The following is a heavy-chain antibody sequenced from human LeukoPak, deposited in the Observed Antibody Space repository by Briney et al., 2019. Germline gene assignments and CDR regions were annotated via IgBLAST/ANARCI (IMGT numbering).Heavy chain of an antibody. CDR1: GFTFSSYS. J-gene: IGHJ4*02. CDR3: ARDTAAAGDFDY. Sequence: PGGSLRLSCAASGFTFSSYSMNWVRQAPGTGLEWVSSISSSSSYIYYADSVKGRFTISRDNAKNSLYLQVNSLRAEDTAVYYCARDTAAAGDFDYWGQGTLVTVSS. V-gene: IGHV3-21*01. CDR2: ISSSSSYI. D-gene: IGHD6-13*01.